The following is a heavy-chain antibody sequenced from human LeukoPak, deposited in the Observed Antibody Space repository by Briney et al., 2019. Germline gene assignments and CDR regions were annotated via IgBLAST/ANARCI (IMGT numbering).Heavy chain of an antibody. D-gene: IGHD3-10*01. Sequence: GGSLRLSCAASGFTFSSYAMHWVRQAPGKGLEWVAVISYDGSNKYYADSVKGRFTISRDNSKNTLYLQMNSLRAEDTAVYYCARGTLWFGELYFDLWGRGTLVTVSS. CDR3: ARGTLWFGELYFDL. V-gene: IGHV3-30*14. J-gene: IGHJ2*01. CDR2: ISYDGSNK. CDR1: GFTFSSYA.